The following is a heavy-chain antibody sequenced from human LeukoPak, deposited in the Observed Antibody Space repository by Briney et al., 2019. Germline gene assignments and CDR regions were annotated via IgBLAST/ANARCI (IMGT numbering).Heavy chain of an antibody. D-gene: IGHD1-26*01. Sequence: GGSLRLSCAASGFTVSNNYMTWVRHAPGKGLEWVSLIYSTGGTLYADSVKGRFTISRDNSKNTLYLQMNSLRTEDTAVYYCASGSSLGQVDYWGQGTLVTVSS. J-gene: IGHJ4*02. CDR1: GFTVSNNY. V-gene: IGHV3-66*02. CDR3: ASGSSLGQVDY. CDR2: IYSTGGT.